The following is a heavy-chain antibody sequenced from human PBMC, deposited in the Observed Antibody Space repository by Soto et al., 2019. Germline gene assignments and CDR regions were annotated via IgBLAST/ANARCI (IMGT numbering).Heavy chain of an antibody. CDR3: ASVDYRNYYYYYGMDV. J-gene: IGHJ6*02. Sequence: QVQLVQSGAEVKKPGSSVKVSCKASGGTFSSYAISWVRQAPGQGLAWMGGIIPIFGTANYAQKFQGRVTITADESTSTAYMELSSLRSEDTAVYYCASVDYRNYYYYYGMDVWGQGTTVTVSS. CDR2: IIPIFGTA. D-gene: IGHD4-17*01. CDR1: GGTFSSYA. V-gene: IGHV1-69*01.